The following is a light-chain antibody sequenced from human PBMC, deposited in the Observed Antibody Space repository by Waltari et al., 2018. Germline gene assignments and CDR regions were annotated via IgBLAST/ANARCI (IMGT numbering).Light chain of an antibody. CDR1: QSVSSN. V-gene: IGKV3D-15*01. CDR3: QQYINWPSFT. J-gene: IGKJ3*01. CDR2: DAY. Sequence: EIVMTQSPATLSVSPGERVTLSCWASQSVSSNLAWYQQKPGQGPSLLIDDAYTRAPGIPARFSGSGSGTEFTLTISSLTSEDFAIYYCQQYINWPSFTFGPGTKVDIK.